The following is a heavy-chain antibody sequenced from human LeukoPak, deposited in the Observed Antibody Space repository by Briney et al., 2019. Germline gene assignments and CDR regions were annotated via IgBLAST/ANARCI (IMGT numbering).Heavy chain of an antibody. J-gene: IGHJ3*02. V-gene: IGHV3-11*01. CDR3: AREEMATIPAFDI. CDR2: ISSSGSTI. Sequence: PGGSLRLSCAASGFTSSDYYMSWIRQAPGKGLEWVSYISSSGSTIYYADSVKGRFTISRDNAKNSLYLQMNSLRAEDTAVYYCAREEMATIPAFDIWGQGTMVTVSS. D-gene: IGHD5-24*01. CDR1: GFTSSDYY.